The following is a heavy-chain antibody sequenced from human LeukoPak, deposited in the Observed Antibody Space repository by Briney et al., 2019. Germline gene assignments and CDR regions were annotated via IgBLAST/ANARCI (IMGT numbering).Heavy chain of an antibody. CDR1: GYTFTSYG. J-gene: IGHJ6*03. CDR2: ISAYNGNT. CDR3: VRSLNAYVDIVATIRDYYYYMDV. D-gene: IGHD5-12*01. Sequence: ASVKVSCKASGYTFTSYGISWVRQAPGQGLGWMGWISAYNGNTNYAQKPQGRVTMTTDTSTSTAYMELRSLRSDDTAVYYRVRSLNAYVDIVATIRDYYYYMDVWGKGTTVTVSS. V-gene: IGHV1-18*01.